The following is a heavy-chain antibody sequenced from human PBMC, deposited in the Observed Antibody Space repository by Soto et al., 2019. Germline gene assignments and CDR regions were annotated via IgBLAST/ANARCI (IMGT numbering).Heavy chain of an antibody. Sequence: ASVKVSCKASGYTFTGYYMHWVRQAPGQGLEWMGWINPNSGGTNYAQKFQGRVTMTRDTSISTAYMELSRLRSDDTAVYYCARDSRSGAPAAISAYNWFDPWGQGTLVTVS. V-gene: IGHV1-2*02. J-gene: IGHJ5*02. CDR3: ARDSRSGAPAAISAYNWFDP. D-gene: IGHD2-2*02. CDR2: INPNSGGT. CDR1: GYTFTGYY.